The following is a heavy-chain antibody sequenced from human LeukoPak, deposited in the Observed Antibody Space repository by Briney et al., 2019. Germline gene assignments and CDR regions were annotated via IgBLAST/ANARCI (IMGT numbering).Heavy chain of an antibody. CDR1: GGSINSSSYY. J-gene: IGHJ4*02. Sequence: PSETLSLTCTVSGGSINSSSYYWGWIRQPPGKGLEWIGSIYYSGSTYSSSSLKSRVTISVDTSKNQFSLKLCSVTASDTAVYYCARLAAARGSYYFDYWGQGTLVTVSS. CDR2: IYYSGST. V-gene: IGHV4-39*01. CDR3: ARLAAARGSYYFDY. D-gene: IGHD6-6*01.